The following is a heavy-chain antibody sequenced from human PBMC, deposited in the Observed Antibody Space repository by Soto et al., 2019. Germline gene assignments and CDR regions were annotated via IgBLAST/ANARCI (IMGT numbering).Heavy chain of an antibody. Sequence: SETLSLTCTVSGGSISSGGYYWSWIRQHPGKGLEWIGYIYYSGSTYYNPSLKSRVTISVDTSKNQFSLKLSSVTAADTAVYYCARGKYYYDSSGYYSVWFDPWGQGTLVTVSS. CDR2: IYYSGST. D-gene: IGHD3-22*01. V-gene: IGHV4-31*03. CDR1: GGSISSGGYY. J-gene: IGHJ5*02. CDR3: ARGKYYYDSSGYYSVWFDP.